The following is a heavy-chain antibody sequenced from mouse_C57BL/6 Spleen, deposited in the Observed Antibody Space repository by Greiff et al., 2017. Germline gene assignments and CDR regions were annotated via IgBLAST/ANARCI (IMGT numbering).Heavy chain of an antibody. J-gene: IGHJ4*01. CDR3: TREDDYDVWVPMDY. D-gene: IGHD2-4*01. V-gene: IGHV5-9-1*02. CDR1: GFTFSSYA. Sequence: EVKLVESGEGLVKPGGSLKLSCAASGFTFSSYAMSWVRQTPEKRLEWVAYISRGGDYIYYADTVKGRFTISRDNARNTLYLQMSSLKSEDTAMYYCTREDDYDVWVPMDYWGQGTSGTVSS. CDR2: ISRGGDYI.